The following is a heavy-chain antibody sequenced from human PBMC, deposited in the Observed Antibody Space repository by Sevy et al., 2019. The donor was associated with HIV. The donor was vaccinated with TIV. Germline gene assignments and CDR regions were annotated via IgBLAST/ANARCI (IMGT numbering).Heavy chain of an antibody. Sequence: ASVKVSCKVSGYTLTEFAMHWVRQAPGKGLEWMGTFDPEEDETMYARKFQGRLTLTEDTSTDTAYMELSSLRSEDTAVYYCATTKDYYETSGYPVDYWGQGTLVTVSS. V-gene: IGHV1-24*01. CDR3: ATTKDYYETSGYPVDY. D-gene: IGHD3-22*01. J-gene: IGHJ4*02. CDR1: GYTLTEFA. CDR2: FDPEEDET.